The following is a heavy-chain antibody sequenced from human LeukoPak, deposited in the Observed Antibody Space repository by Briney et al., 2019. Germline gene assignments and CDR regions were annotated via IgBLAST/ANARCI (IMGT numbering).Heavy chain of an antibody. CDR3: ARHRGYCSSTSCSYNWFDP. Sequence: SETLSLTCTVSGGSISSYYWTWIRQPPGKGLEWIGYIYYSGSTKYNPSLKGRVTMSVDTSKNRFSLNLSSVTAADTAVYYCARHRGYCSSTSCSYNWFDPWGQGTLVTVSS. CDR1: GGSISSYY. V-gene: IGHV4-59*08. D-gene: IGHD2-2*03. J-gene: IGHJ5*02. CDR2: IYYSGST.